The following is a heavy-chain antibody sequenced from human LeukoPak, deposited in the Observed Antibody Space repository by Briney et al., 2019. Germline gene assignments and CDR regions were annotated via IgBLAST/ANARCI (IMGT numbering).Heavy chain of an antibody. D-gene: IGHD3-3*01. CDR2: IYYSGST. J-gene: IGHJ4*02. CDR1: GGSISSSSYY. CDR3: ARVPNQYYDFWSGSEYYFDY. Sequence: SETLSLTCTVSGGSISSSSYYWGWIRQPPGKGLEWIGSIYYSGSTYYNPSLKSRVTISVDTSKNQFSLKLSSVTAADTAVYYCARVPNQYYDFWSGSEYYFDYWGQGTLVTVSS. V-gene: IGHV4-39*07.